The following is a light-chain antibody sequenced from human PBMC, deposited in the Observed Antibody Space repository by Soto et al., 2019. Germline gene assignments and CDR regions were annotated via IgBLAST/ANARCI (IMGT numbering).Light chain of an antibody. CDR2: DVS. CDR1: SSDVGSYNY. V-gene: IGLV2-14*03. CDR3: SSYTSSSTGGV. J-gene: IGLJ2*01. Sequence: QSALTQPASVSGSPGQSITISCTGTSSDVGSYNYVSWYQQHPGKAPKLMIYDVSNRPSGVSNRFSGSKSGNTASLTISGLQAEDEADYYCSSYTSSSTGGVFGGGTKVTVL.